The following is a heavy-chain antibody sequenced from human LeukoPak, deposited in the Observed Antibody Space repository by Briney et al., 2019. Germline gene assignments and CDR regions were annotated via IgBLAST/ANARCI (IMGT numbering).Heavy chain of an antibody. CDR2: IYYSGST. J-gene: IGHJ5*02. CDR3: ARASIAAAGTAWFDP. Sequence: SETLSLTCTVSGGSISRYYWSWIRQPPGKGLEWIGYIYYSGSTNYNPSLKSRVTISVDTSKNQFSLKLSSVTAADTAVYYCARASIAAAGTAWFDPWGQGTLVTVSS. D-gene: IGHD6-13*01. CDR1: GGSISRYY. V-gene: IGHV4-59*01.